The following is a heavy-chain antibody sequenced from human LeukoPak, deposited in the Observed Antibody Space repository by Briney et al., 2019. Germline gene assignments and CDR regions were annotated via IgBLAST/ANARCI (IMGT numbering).Heavy chain of an antibody. Sequence: GASVKVSCKASGGTFSSYAISWVRQAPGQGLEWMGGIIPIFGTANYAQKFQGRVTITADESTSTAYMELSSLRSEDTAVYYCASFDYGGNGQPFDYWGQGTLVTVSS. CDR3: ASFDYGGNGQPFDY. CDR1: GGTFSSYA. V-gene: IGHV1-69*13. CDR2: IIPIFGTA. D-gene: IGHD4-23*01. J-gene: IGHJ4*02.